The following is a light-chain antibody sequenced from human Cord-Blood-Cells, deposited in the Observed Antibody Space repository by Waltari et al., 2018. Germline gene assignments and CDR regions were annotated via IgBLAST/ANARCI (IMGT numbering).Light chain of an antibody. Sequence: QSALTQPVSVSGSPGQSLTISCTGTSRDAGGYNYVSWYQQHPGKAPKLMIYEISNRPSGLSNRFSGSKSGNTASLTISGLQAEDEADYYCSSYTSSSTPYVFGTGTKVTVL. CDR3: SSYTSSSTPYV. CDR1: SRDAGGYNY. V-gene: IGLV2-14*01. CDR2: EIS. J-gene: IGLJ1*01.